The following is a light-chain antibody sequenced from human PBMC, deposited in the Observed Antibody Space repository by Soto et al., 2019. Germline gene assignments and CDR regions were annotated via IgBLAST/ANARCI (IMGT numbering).Light chain of an antibody. J-gene: IGKJ1*01. CDR3: QQYSSLPRT. CDR2: DAS. CDR1: QSVSSSH. V-gene: IGKV3-20*01. Sequence: EIVLTQSPGTLSLSPGERATLSCRASQSVSSSHLAWYKQKPGQALRLLMYDASSRDTGIPDRFSGSGSGTDFTLTISRLEPEDFAVYYCQQYSSLPRTFGQGTKVDIK.